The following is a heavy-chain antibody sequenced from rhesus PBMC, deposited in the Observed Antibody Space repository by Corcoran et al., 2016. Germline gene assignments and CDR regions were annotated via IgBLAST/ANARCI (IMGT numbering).Heavy chain of an antibody. CDR2: IYGDSGST. D-gene: IGHD5-42*01. Sequence: QVQLQESGPGLVKPSENLSLTCAVAGGSISRNYWSWIGRSAGKGLEWSGYIYGDSGSTSYTPPLNRRVNISTVTSKIQCSLKLSSVTAADTAVYYCARWGYRNSLDVWGRGVLVTVSS. CDR1: GGSISRNY. J-gene: IGHJ5-2*02. CDR3: ARWGYRNSLDV. V-gene: IGHV4-147*01.